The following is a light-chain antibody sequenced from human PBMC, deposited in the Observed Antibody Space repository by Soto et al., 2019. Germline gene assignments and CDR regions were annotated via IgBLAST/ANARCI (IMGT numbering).Light chain of an antibody. CDR2: KAS. CDR3: QQYSSYST. Sequence: DIQMTQSPSTLSASVGDRVTITCRASQSISSWLAWYQQKPGKAPKLLIYKASSLESGVPSGFSGSGSGTEFTLTISSLQPDDFATYYCQQYSSYSTFGQGTKLEIK. J-gene: IGKJ2*01. V-gene: IGKV1-5*03. CDR1: QSISSW.